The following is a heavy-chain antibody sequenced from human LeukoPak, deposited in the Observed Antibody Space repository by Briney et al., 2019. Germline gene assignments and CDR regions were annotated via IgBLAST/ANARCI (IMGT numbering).Heavy chain of an antibody. CDR1: GFTFSSYW. Sequence: TGGSLRLSCAASGFTFSSYWMSWVRQAPGKGLEWVANIKQDGSEKYYVDSVKGRFTISRDNAKNSLYLQMNSLRAEDTAVYYCAKDSGSLSSYYDFWSGYYTFDYWGQGTLVTVSS. CDR2: IKQDGSEK. CDR3: AKDSGSLSSYYDFWSGYYTFDY. J-gene: IGHJ4*02. D-gene: IGHD3-3*01. V-gene: IGHV3-7*01.